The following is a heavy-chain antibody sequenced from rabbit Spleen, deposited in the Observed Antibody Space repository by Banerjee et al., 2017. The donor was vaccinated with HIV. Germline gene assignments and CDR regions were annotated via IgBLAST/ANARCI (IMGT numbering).Heavy chain of an antibody. D-gene: IGHD1-1*01. Sequence: QEQLEESGGDLVKPGASLTLTCTASGFSFTSNYYICWVRQTPGKGLEWIACIYGGSPGSTAYASWAKGRFSISRTSSTTVTLQMTSLTAADTATYFCGRHVSAIDLWGPGTLVTVS. J-gene: IGHJ4*01. CDR2: IYGGSPGST. CDR1: GFSFTSNYY. V-gene: IGHV1S45*01. CDR3: GRHVSAIDL.